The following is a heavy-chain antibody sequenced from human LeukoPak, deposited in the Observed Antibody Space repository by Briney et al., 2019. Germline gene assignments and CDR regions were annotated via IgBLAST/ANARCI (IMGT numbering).Heavy chain of an antibody. CDR2: IYYSGST. J-gene: IGHJ4*02. Sequence: SETLSLTCTVSGGSISSNNYYWGWIRQPPGKGLEWMGSIYYSGSTYYNPSLESRVTISVDTSKNQFSLKLTSVTAADTAVYYCARNGPGYYYDSGILWGLGTLVTVSS. V-gene: IGHV4-39*07. CDR1: GGSISSNNYY. D-gene: IGHD3-10*01. CDR3: ARNGPGYYYDSGIL.